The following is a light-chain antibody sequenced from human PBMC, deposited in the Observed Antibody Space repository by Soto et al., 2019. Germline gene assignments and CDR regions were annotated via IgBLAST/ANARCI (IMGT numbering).Light chain of an antibody. CDR1: SSDVGNGQY. CDR2: EVS. CDR3: SSYTASSTFV. Sequence: QSVLTQPASVSGSPGQSITISCTGTSSDVGNGQYVSWYQQCPGKAPKLMIYEVSNRPSGVSNRFSASKSGNTASLTISGLQAEDGGDYYCSSYTASSTFVFGTGTKVTVL. J-gene: IGLJ1*01. V-gene: IGLV2-14*01.